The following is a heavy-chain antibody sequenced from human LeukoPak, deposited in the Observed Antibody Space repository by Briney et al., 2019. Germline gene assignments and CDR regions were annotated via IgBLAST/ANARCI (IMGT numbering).Heavy chain of an antibody. CDR2: IYTGGST. Sequence: PSETLSLTCTVSGNSISSYYWSWIRQPAGKGLEWIGRIYTGGSTNYNPSLKSRVTMSVDTSKNQFSLSLSSVTAADTAFYYCARETTGLARYFDYWGQGTLVTVSS. D-gene: IGHD4-11*01. CDR3: ARETTGLARYFDY. J-gene: IGHJ4*02. CDR1: GNSISSYY. V-gene: IGHV4-4*07.